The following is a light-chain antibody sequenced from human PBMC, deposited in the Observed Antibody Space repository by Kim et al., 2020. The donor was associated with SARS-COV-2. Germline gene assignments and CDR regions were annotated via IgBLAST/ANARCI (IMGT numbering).Light chain of an antibody. CDR3: HQYNDWPPGDT. J-gene: IGKJ2*01. Sequence: EIVMTQSPATLSVSPGERATLSCRASQSVSNNLAWYQHKPGQPPRLLIYGASTRATGVPARFSGSGSGTDFTLTVSSLQSEDFAVYYCHQYNDWPPGDTFGQGTKL. CDR2: GAS. V-gene: IGKV3-15*01. CDR1: QSVSNN.